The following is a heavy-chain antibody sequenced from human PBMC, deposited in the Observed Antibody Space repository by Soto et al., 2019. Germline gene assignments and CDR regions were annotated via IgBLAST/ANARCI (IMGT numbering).Heavy chain of an antibody. Sequence: PGGSLRLSCAASPFTFRSYSMHWLRQAPGKGLEWVTSISYDGSKESYADSVKGRFAVSRDNSKNTLYLQMNSPRPEDTAVYYCARYCNGGACYSASLDYWGQGTQVTVSS. CDR2: ISYDGSKE. CDR1: PFTFRSYS. V-gene: IGHV3-30*09. J-gene: IGHJ4*02. D-gene: IGHD2-15*01. CDR3: ARYCNGGACYSASLDY.